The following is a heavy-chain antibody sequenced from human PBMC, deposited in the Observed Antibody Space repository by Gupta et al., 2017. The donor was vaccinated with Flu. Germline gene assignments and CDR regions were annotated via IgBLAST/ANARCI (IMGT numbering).Heavy chain of an antibody. CDR1: GGTFSGYA. CDR2: IIPFFGTT. V-gene: IGHV1-69*01. CDR3: ARLVYDSAELGYNYFAMDV. J-gene: IGHJ6*02. Sequence: QVQLVQSGAEVKKPGSSVKVSCKASGGTFSGYAFSWVRQAPGEGLEWMGGIIPFFGTTNYAQKCQGRVTITADESTATVYMLVSSLKYEDTATYYCARLVYDSAELGYNYFAMDVWGQGTTVTVSS. D-gene: IGHD4-17*01.